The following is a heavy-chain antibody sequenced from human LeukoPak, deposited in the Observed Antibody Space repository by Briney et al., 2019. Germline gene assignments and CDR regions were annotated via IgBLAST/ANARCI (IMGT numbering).Heavy chain of an antibody. Sequence: GGSLRLSCAASGFIFSTYGMNWVRQAPGKGLEWVSSISRSGTSIYYADSVKGRFTISRDNSKNTLYLQMNSLRAEDTAVYYCARFITGPYYFDYWGQGTLVTVSS. CDR2: ISRSGTSI. CDR1: GFIFSTYG. J-gene: IGHJ4*02. CDR3: ARFITGPYYFDY. D-gene: IGHD3-22*01. V-gene: IGHV3-21*01.